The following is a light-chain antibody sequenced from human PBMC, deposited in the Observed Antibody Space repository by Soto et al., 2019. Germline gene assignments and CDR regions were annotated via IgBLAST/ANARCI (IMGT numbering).Light chain of an antibody. J-gene: IGKJ5*01. V-gene: IGKV1-39*01. CDR2: AAS. CDR3: QQSYTIPTT. Sequence: DIQMTQSPSSLSASVGDRVTITCRASQSIATYLNWYQHKLGKAPKLLIYAASSLQTGVPSRFSGSGSGTDFTLTISSLQPEDFATYFCQQSYTIPTTFGQGTRLAIK. CDR1: QSIATY.